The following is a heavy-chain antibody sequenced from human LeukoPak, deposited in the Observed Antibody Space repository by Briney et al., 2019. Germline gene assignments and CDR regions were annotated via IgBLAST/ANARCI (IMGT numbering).Heavy chain of an antibody. V-gene: IGHV3-53*01. CDR3: AREVIDFWSGQYYFDY. J-gene: IGHJ4*02. Sequence: GGSLRLSXAASGFTVSSNYMSWVCQAPGKGLEWVSVIYSGGSTYYADSVKGRFTISRDNSKNTLYLQMNSLRAEDTAVYYCAREVIDFWSGQYYFDYWGQGTLVTVSS. CDR2: IYSGGST. D-gene: IGHD3-3*01. CDR1: GFTVSSNY.